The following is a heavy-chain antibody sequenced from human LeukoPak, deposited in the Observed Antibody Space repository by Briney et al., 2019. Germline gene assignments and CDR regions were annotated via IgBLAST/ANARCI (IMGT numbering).Heavy chain of an antibody. Sequence: GRSLRLSCAASGFTFSSYAMHWVRQAPGKGLEWVSAISGSGGSTYYADSVKGRFTISRDNSKNTLYLQMNSLRAEDTAVYYCAKPHSSGWYLSVVVGFDYWGQGTLVTVSS. V-gene: IGHV3-23*01. D-gene: IGHD6-19*01. CDR1: GFTFSSYA. CDR3: AKPHSSGWYLSVVVGFDY. J-gene: IGHJ4*02. CDR2: ISGSGGST.